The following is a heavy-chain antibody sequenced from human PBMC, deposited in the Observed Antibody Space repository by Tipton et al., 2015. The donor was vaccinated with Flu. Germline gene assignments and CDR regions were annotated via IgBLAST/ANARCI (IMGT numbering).Heavy chain of an antibody. J-gene: IGHJ3*01. Sequence: SLRLSCTSSGFNFGDYAMSWVRQVPGKGLEWVGLIRGTAYGGTTEYAASVKGRFTISRGDSKSIAYLEMNSLKTDDTSVYYCVRDLSIRYETLTGYYDAFDVWGQGTVVTVSS. CDR1: GFNFGDYA. CDR2: IRGTAYGGTT. CDR3: VRDLSIRYETLTGYYDAFDV. V-gene: IGHV3-49*04. D-gene: IGHD3-9*01.